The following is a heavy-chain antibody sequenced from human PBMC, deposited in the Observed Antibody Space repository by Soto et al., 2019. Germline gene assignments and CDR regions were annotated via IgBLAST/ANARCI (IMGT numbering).Heavy chain of an antibody. Sequence: GQGLEWMGWISAYNGNTNYAQKLQGRVTMTTDTSTSTAYMELRSLRSDDTAVYYCARTSYDSSGTAADPWGQGTLVTVSS. CDR2: ISAYNGNT. CDR3: ARTSYDSSGTAADP. D-gene: IGHD3-22*01. V-gene: IGHV1-18*01. J-gene: IGHJ5*02.